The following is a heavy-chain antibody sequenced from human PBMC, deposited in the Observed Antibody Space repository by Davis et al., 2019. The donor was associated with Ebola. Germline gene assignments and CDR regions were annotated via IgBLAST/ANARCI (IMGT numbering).Heavy chain of an antibody. CDR3: AKGRYSSGWYGQGVY. V-gene: IGHV3-7*03. CDR1: GFTFSNFW. Sequence: GESLKISCAASGFTFSNFWMSWVRQVSGKGLEWVANIRQDGSEKNYVDSVKGRFTISRDNAKNSLYLQMNSLRAEDTAVYYCAKGRYSSGWYGQGVYWGQGTLVTVSS. D-gene: IGHD6-19*01. J-gene: IGHJ4*02. CDR2: IRQDGSEK.